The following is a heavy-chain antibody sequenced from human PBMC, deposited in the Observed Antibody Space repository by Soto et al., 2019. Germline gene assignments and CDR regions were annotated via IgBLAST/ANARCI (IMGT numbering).Heavy chain of an antibody. Sequence: GASVKVSCKASGFAFTGYYIHWVRLAPGQGLEWMGWIKSNGDDTKYARKFHDRVTMTRDTSMNTVYMELSRLRSDDTAVYYRARDQRSYGEQHFYNRGQGTLVTVSS. CDR3: ARDQRSYGEQHFYN. CDR1: GFAFTGYY. D-gene: IGHD3-16*01. J-gene: IGHJ4*02. V-gene: IGHV1-2*02. CDR2: IKSNGDDT.